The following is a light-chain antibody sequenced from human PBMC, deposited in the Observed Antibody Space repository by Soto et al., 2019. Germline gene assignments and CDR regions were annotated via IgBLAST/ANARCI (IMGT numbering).Light chain of an antibody. Sequence: DVPMSLSPSALSTSVCDSVTIPCRASRRSGSWLAWYQQKPGKAPKLLIYPASNMQTGVPSRFSGGGSGTDFTLTISSLQPEDFATYYCQQSNSFPFTFGHGTKVDIK. CDR2: PAS. V-gene: IGKV1-12*02. CDR1: RRSGSW. J-gene: IGKJ1*01. CDR3: QQSNSFPFT.